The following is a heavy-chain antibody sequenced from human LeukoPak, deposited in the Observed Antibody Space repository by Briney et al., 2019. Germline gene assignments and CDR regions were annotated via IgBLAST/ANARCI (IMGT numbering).Heavy chain of an antibody. D-gene: IGHD6-13*01. J-gene: IGHJ4*02. CDR2: IIPIFGTA. CDR1: GGTFSSYA. CDR3: ARLFSTNNIAADY. Sequence: ASVKVSCKASGGTFSSYAISWVRQAPGQGLEWMGGIIPIFGTANYAQKLQGRVTMTTDTSTSTAYMELRSLRSDDTAVYYCARLFSTNNIAADYWGQGTLVTVSS. V-gene: IGHV1-69*05.